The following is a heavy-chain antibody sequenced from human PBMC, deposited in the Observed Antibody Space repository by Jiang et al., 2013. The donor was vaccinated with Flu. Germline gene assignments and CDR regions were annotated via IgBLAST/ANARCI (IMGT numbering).Heavy chain of an antibody. J-gene: IGHJ3*01. CDR3: ARAKWQWLPPRNAFDV. Sequence: GFMWVRQAPGQGLEWMGWISVYNGGTNYAQNFEGRVTMTTDTSTNTAYMELRSLTSDDTAVYYCARAKWQWLPPRNAFDVWGQGTMLIVSS. D-gene: IGHD6-19*01. CDR2: ISVYNGGT. V-gene: IGHV1-18*01. CDR1: G.